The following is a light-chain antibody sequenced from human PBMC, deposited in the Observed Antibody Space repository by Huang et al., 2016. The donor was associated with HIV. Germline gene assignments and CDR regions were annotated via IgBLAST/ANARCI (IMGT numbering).Light chain of an antibody. CDR1: QSISSY. CDR3: QQSYSTSVT. J-gene: IGKJ1*01. Sequence: DIQMTQSPSSLSASVGDRVTITCRASQSISSYLNWYQQKPGKAPKLLIYAAASLQSWVPSRFSGSGSGTDFTLTISSLQPEDFATYYCQQSYSTSVTFGQGTKVEIK. V-gene: IGKV1-39*01. CDR2: AAA.